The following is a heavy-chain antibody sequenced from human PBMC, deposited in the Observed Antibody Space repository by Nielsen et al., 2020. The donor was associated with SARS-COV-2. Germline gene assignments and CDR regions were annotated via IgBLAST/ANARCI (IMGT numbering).Heavy chain of an antibody. Sequence: SVKVSCKASGYTFTSYDISWVRQAPGQGLEWMGGIIPIFGTANYAQKFQGRVTITADESTSTAYMELSSLRSEDTAVYYCARTDYYDSSGYYLDYWGQGTLVTVSS. CDR1: GYTFTSYD. CDR2: IIPIFGTA. V-gene: IGHV1-69*13. D-gene: IGHD3-22*01. CDR3: ARTDYYDSSGYYLDY. J-gene: IGHJ4*02.